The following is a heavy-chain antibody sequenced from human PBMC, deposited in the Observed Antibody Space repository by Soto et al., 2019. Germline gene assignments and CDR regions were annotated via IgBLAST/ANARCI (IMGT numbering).Heavy chain of an antibody. J-gene: IGHJ5*02. CDR1: GGSISSSNW. CDR2: IYHSGST. D-gene: IGHD4-17*01. Sequence: SETLSLTCAVSGGSISSSNWWSWVRPPPGKGLEWIGEIYHSGSTNYNPSLKSRVTISVDKSKNQFSLKLSSVTAADTAVYYCARGLYGDYDWFDPWGQGTLVTVSS. CDR3: ARGLYGDYDWFDP. V-gene: IGHV4-4*02.